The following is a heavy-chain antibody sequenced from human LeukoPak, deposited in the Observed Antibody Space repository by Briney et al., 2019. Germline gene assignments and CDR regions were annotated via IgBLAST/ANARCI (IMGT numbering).Heavy chain of an antibody. D-gene: IGHD6-19*01. CDR1: GLTFSTYS. J-gene: IGHJ5*02. CDR2: ISNSGSPI. Sequence: GGSLRLSCAASGLTFSTYSMNWVRQAPGKGLEWVSYISNSGSPIYYADSVKGRFTISRDNAKNSLYLQMNSLRAEDTAIYYCVLRGAVAAADLWGQGTLVTVSS. V-gene: IGHV3-48*04. CDR3: VLRGAVAAADL.